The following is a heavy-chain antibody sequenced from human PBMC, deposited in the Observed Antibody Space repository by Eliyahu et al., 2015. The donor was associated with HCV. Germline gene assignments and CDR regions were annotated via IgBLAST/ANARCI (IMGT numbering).Heavy chain of an antibody. CDR3: ARASIVVVPAAIGWFDP. CDR2: TYYRSKWYN. V-gene: IGHV6-1*01. D-gene: IGHD2-2*01. J-gene: IGHJ5*02. CDR1: GDSVSSNSAX. Sequence: QVQLQQSGPGLVKPSQTLSLTXAISGDSVSSNSAXWXWIRQSPSRGLEXLGRTYYRSKWYNDYAVSVKSRITINPDTSKNQFSLQLNSVTPEDTAVYYCARASIVVVPAAIGWFDPWGQGTLVTVSS.